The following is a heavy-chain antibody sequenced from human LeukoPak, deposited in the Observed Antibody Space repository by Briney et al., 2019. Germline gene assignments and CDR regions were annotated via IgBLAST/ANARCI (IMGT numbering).Heavy chain of an antibody. Sequence: SETLSLTCAVYGGSFSGYYWSWIRQPPGKGLEWIGYIYYSGSTNYNPSLKSRVTISVDTSKNQFSLKLSSVTAADTAVYYCARGYYDFWSGYNTWGQGTLVTVSS. CDR1: GGSFSGYY. V-gene: IGHV4-59*01. J-gene: IGHJ4*02. CDR3: ARGYYDFWSGYNT. CDR2: IYYSGST. D-gene: IGHD3-3*01.